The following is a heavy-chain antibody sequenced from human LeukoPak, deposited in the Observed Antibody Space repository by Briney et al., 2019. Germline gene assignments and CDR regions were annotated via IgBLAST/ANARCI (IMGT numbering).Heavy chain of an antibody. CDR3: ARDRLTVAGTTSFDY. V-gene: IGHV1-18*01. Sequence: XGWXSAYNGNTNYAQKLQGRVTMTTDTSTSTAYMELRSLRSDDTAVYYCARDRLTVAGTTSFDYWGQGTLVTVSS. D-gene: IGHD1-7*01. J-gene: IGHJ4*02. CDR2: XSAYNGNT.